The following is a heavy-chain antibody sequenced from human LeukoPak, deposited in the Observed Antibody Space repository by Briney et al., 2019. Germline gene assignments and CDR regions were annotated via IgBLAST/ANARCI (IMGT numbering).Heavy chain of an antibody. CDR2: INHSGST. CDR1: GGSFSGYY. CDR3: ARQRGYYDAFDI. V-gene: IGHV4-34*01. J-gene: IGHJ3*02. D-gene: IGHD3-3*01. Sequence: PSETLSLTCAVYGGSFSGYYWSWIRQPPGKGLEWIGEINHSGSTNYNPSLKSRVTISVDTSKNQFSLKLSSVTAADTAVYYCARQRGYYDAFDIWGQGTMVTVSS.